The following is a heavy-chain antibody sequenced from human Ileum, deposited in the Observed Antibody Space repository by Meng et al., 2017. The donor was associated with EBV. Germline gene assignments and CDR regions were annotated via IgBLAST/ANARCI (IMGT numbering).Heavy chain of an antibody. V-gene: IGHV4-39*07. Sequence: HLQLRESGPGLVNPSETLSLTCTFSGGSISTSSYFWGWNRQTPGKGLEWIGSIHYNGGTAYNPSLQSRVTMSVDTSKNQFSLRLTSVTAADTAVYYCAKEQDDGDRGIHRIDSWGQGTLVTVSS. CDR1: GGSISTSSYF. D-gene: IGHD5-18*01. J-gene: IGHJ5*01. CDR2: IHYNGGT. CDR3: AKEQDDGDRGIHRIDS.